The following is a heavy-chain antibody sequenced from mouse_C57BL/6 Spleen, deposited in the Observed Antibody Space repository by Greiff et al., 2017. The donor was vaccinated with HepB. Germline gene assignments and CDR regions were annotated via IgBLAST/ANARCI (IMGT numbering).Heavy chain of an antibody. CDR1: GYSFTDYN. CDR3: ARSKGYDSETYWYFDV. Sequence: VQLKESGPELVKPGASVKISCKASGYSFTDYNMNWVKQSNGKSLEWIGVINPNYGTTSYNQKFKGKATLTVDQSSSTAYMQLNSLTSEDSAVYYCARSKGYDSETYWYFDVWGTGTTVTVSS. V-gene: IGHV1-39*01. CDR2: INPNYGTT. J-gene: IGHJ1*03. D-gene: IGHD2-3*01.